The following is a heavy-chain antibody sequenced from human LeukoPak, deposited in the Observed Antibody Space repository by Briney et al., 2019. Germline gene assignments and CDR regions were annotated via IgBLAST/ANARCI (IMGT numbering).Heavy chain of an antibody. CDR2: IWYDGTNK. CDR3: ARGRFGELSVATFDI. J-gene: IGHJ3*02. CDR1: GFTFNNYG. D-gene: IGHD3-10*01. Sequence: TGGSLRLSCAASGFTFNNYGMHWVRQAPGKGLEWVALIWYDGTNKYYGDSVKGRFTISRGNSKNTLYLQMNSLRAEDTAVYYCARGRFGELSVATFDIWGQGTMVTVSS. V-gene: IGHV3-33*01.